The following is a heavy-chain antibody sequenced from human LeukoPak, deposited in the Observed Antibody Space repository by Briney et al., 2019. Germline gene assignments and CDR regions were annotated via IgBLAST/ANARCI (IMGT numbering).Heavy chain of an antibody. V-gene: IGHV4-59*01. CDR2: IYYSGST. J-gene: IGHJ4*02. CDR1: GGSISSYY. CDR3: ARGDGSGSIPLDY. D-gene: IGHD3-10*01. Sequence: SETLSLTCTVSGGSISSYYWCWIRQPPGKGLEWIGYIYYSGSTNYNPSLKSRVTISVDTSKNQFSLKLSSVTAADTAVYYCARGDGSGSIPLDYWGQGTLVTVSS.